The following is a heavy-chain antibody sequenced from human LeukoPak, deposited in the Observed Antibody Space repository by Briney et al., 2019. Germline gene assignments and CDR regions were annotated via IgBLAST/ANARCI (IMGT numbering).Heavy chain of an antibody. CDR3: VRDYAVDRVAH. CDR1: GFTFSNYW. V-gene: IGHV3-74*01. Sequence: PGGSLRLSCAASGFTFSNYWMHWVRQAPGKGLVWVSRINSDGSITNYADSVKGRFTISRDDAKNTLYLQMNSLSAEDTAVYYCVRDYAVDRVAHWGQGTLVTVSS. D-gene: IGHD5-12*01. J-gene: IGHJ4*02. CDR2: INSDGSIT.